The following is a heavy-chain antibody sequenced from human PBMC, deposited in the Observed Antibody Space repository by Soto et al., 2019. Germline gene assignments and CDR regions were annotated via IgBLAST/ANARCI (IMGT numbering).Heavy chain of an antibody. J-gene: IGHJ6*04. CDR3: AKDRPLLGGREV. D-gene: IGHD3-16*01. CDR2: ISYDGSNK. CDR1: GFSFSSYG. V-gene: IGHV3-30*18. Sequence: GGSLRLSCAASGFSFSSYGMHWVRQAPGKGLEWVAVISYDGSNKYYADSVKGRFTISRDNSKNTLYLQMNSLRAEDTAVYYSAKDRPLLGGREVWGKWTRVIASS.